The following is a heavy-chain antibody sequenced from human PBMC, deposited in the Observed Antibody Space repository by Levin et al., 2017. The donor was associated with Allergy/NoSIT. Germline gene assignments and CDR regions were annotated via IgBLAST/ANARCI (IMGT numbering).Heavy chain of an antibody. V-gene: IGHV4-39*01. CDR3: ARHTALLWFEELVFDS. Sequence: SQTLSLTCTVPGGSFITSSYFWAWIRQPPGKGLEWLGSIYYSGTTYYNPSLKSRLTISIDTPTNQFSLKLRSVTAADTAVYYCARHTALLWFEELVFDSWGQGNLVAVSS. J-gene: IGHJ4*02. CDR2: IYYSGTT. CDR1: GGSFITSSYF. D-gene: IGHD3-10*01.